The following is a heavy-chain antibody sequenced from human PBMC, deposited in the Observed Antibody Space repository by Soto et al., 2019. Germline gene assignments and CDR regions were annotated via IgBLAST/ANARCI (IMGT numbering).Heavy chain of an antibody. CDR1: LGTFNIYP. Sequence: GACVXVSFKSSLGTFNIYPIIVCLQAAGQGLDCMGGIIPILGTANYAQKFQGRVKITADESTSTAYMELSSLRSEDTALYYCSTLKLIYGEYYAREVWGQGTTVNVYS. CDR2: IIPILGTA. CDR3: STLKLIYGEYYAREV. D-gene: IGHD4-17*01. V-gene: IGHV1-69*01. J-gene: IGHJ6*01.